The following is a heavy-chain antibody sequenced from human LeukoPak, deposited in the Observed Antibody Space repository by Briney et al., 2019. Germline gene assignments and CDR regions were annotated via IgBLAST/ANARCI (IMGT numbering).Heavy chain of an antibody. CDR3: AREVWGKPWYFDY. CDR2: IYSGGST. V-gene: IGHV3-53*01. D-gene: IGHD3-16*01. J-gene: IGHJ4*02. CDR1: GFTVSSNY. Sequence: GGSLRLSCAASGFTVSSNYMSWVRQAPGKGLEWVSVIYSGGSTYYADSVKGRFTISRDNSKNTLYLQMNSLRAEDTAVYYCAREVWGKPWYFDYWGQGTLVAVSS.